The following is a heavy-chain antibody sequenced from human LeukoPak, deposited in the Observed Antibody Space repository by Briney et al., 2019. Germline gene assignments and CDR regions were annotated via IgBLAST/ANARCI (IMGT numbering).Heavy chain of an antibody. CDR1: GFTFSSYS. D-gene: IGHD3-10*01. CDR2: ISSSNNYI. J-gene: IGHJ4*02. V-gene: IGHV3-21*01. CDR3: ARDRSGGSGSYYKRMDY. Sequence: GGSLRLSCAASGFTFSSYSMNWVRQAPGKGLEWVSSISSSNNYIYYADSMKGRFTISRDNAKNSLYLQMNSLRAEDTAVYYCARDRSGGSGSYYKRMDYWGQETLVTVSS.